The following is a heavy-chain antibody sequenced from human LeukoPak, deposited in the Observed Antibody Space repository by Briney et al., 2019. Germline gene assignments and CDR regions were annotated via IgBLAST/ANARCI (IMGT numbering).Heavy chain of an antibody. J-gene: IGHJ4*02. CDR2: INHSGST. Sequence: SETLSLTCAVYGGSFSGYYWSWIRQPPGKGLEWIGEINHSGSTNYNPSLKSRVTISVDTSKNQFSLKLSSVTAADTAVYYCVRHLLLQRGELSYFFDHWGQGTLVTVSS. CDR3: VRHLLLQRGELSYFFDH. CDR1: GGSFSGYY. D-gene: IGHD1-7*01. V-gene: IGHV4-34*01.